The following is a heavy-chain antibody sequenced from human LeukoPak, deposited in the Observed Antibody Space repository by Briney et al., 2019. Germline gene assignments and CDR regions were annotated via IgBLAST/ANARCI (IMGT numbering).Heavy chain of an antibody. V-gene: IGHV3-30*01. CDR2: ISYDGSNK. D-gene: IGHD3-22*01. CDR3: ASLSEYYYDSSGYT. CDR1: GFTFSSYA. Sequence: SGGSLRLSCAASGFTFSSYAMHWVRQAPRKRLERVAVISYDGSNKYYADSVKGRFTISRDNSKNTLYLQMNSLRAEDTAVYYCASLSEYYYDSSGYTWGQGTLVTVSS. J-gene: IGHJ5*02.